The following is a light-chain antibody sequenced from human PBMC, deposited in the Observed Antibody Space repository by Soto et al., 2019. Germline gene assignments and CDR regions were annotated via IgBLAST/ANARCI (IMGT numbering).Light chain of an antibody. CDR1: QSVSSN. CDR2: GAS. CDR3: QQYNTLPPT. Sequence: EVGLTQSPGTLSLSPGERATLSCRASQSVSSNLAWYQQKPGQAPRLLIYGASIRATGIPARFSGSGSGTEFTLTISSLQSEDFATYYCQQYNTLPPTFGQGTKVDIK. V-gene: IGKV3-15*01. J-gene: IGKJ1*01.